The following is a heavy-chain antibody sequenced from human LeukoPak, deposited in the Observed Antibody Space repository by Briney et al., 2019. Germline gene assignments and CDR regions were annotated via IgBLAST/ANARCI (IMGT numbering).Heavy chain of an antibody. D-gene: IGHD6-19*01. J-gene: IGHJ5*02. CDR1: GGSISSYY. CDR2: IYYSGST. V-gene: IGHV4-59*01. CDR3: ARGQEQWLAQGNNWFDP. Sequence: PSETLSLTCTVSGGSISSYYWSWIRQPPGKGLEWIGYIYYSGSTNYNPSLKSRVTISVDTSKNQFSLKLSSVTAADTAVYYCARGQEQWLAQGNNWFDPWGQGTLVTVSS.